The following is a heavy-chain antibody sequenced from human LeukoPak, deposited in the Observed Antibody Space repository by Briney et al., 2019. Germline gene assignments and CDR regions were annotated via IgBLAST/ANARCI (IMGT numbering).Heavy chain of an antibody. CDR3: ARGRGGNSGDD. J-gene: IGHJ4*02. CDR2: IYYSGNT. CDR1: GYSISSGYY. D-gene: IGHD4-23*01. V-gene: IGHV4-38-2*02. Sequence: SETLSLTCSVSGYSISSGYYWGWIRQPPGKGLEWIGAIYYSGNTYYNPSLKSRVTISVDTSKNQFSLKLSSVTAADTAVYYCARGRGGNSGDDWGQGTLVTVSS.